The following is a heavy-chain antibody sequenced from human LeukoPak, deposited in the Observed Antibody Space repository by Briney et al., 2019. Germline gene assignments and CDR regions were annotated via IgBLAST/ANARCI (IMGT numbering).Heavy chain of an antibody. Sequence: ASVNVSCKASGYTFTSYGISWVRQAPGQGLEWMGWISAYNGNTNYAQKLQGRVTMTTDTSTSTAYMELRSLRSDDTAVYYCARITRGYSYGLTFDYWGQGTLVTVSS. CDR2: ISAYNGNT. V-gene: IGHV1-18*01. CDR3: ARITRGYSYGLTFDY. CDR1: GYTFTSYG. D-gene: IGHD5-18*01. J-gene: IGHJ4*02.